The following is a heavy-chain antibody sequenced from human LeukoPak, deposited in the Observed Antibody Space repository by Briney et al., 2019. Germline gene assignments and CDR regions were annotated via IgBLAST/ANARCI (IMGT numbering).Heavy chain of an antibody. CDR1: RFTFSGFG. V-gene: IGHV3-30*02. CDR2: IQTDGGNT. D-gene: IGHD1-26*01. CDR3: GRDRGWAVDF. Sequence: RGALRLSCAASRFTFSGFGIHWVRQAPGEGVEWVAPIQTDGGNTYYAHSMRGGFTISRDDSKSTVYMQMNSLRAEDKAVYCCGRDRGWAVDFWGRGALVTVSS. J-gene: IGHJ4*02.